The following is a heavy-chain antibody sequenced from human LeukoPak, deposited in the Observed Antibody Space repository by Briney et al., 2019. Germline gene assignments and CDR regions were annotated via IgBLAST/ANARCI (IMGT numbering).Heavy chain of an antibody. D-gene: IGHD2/OR15-2a*01. V-gene: IGHV3-23*01. CDR1: GFTFSSYA. CDR3: AKDRSAISFYGGSAYFDI. J-gene: IGHJ3*02. CDR2: ISGSGGST. Sequence: GGSLRLSCAASGFTFSSYAMSWVRQAPGKGLEWVSAISGSGGSTYYADSVKGRFTISRDNSKNTLYLQMNSLRAEDTAVYYCAKDRSAISFYGGSAYFDIWGQGTMVTVSS.